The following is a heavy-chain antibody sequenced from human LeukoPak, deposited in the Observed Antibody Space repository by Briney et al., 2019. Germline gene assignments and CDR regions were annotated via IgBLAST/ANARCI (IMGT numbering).Heavy chain of an antibody. J-gene: IGHJ4*02. Sequence: PGGSLRLSCAASGFTFSSYGMHWVRQAPGKGLEWVAVISYDGSNKYYADSVKGRFTISRDNSKNTLYLQMNSLRAEDTAVYYCAKSVGRWFGELFTYFDYWAREPWSPSPQ. D-gene: IGHD3-10*01. CDR1: GFTFSSYG. CDR3: AKSVGRWFGELFTYFDY. V-gene: IGHV3-30*18. CDR2: ISYDGSNK.